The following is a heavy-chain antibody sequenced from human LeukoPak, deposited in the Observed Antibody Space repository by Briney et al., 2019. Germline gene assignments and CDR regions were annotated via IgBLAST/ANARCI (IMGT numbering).Heavy chain of an antibody. CDR3: AREFSEYGDYPDY. D-gene: IGHD4-17*01. Sequence: SETLSLTCAVYGGSFSGYYWSWIRQPPGKGLEWIGEINHSGSTNYNPSLKSRVTISVDTSKNQFSLKLSSVTAADTAVYYCAREFSEYGDYPDYWGQGTLVTVSS. CDR1: GGSFSGYY. J-gene: IGHJ4*02. CDR2: INHSGST. V-gene: IGHV4-34*01.